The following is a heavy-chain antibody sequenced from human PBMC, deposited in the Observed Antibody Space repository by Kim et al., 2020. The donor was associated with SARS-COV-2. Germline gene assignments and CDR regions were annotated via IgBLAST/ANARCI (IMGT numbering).Heavy chain of an antibody. D-gene: IGHD2-15*01. CDR1: GGSFSGYY. Sequence: SETLSLTCAVYGGSFSGYYWSWIRQPPGKGLEWIGEINHSGSTNYNPSLKSRVTISVDTSKNQFSLKLSSVTAADTAVYYCARMRIGIFSSDVWGQGTTVTVSS. CDR3: ARMRIGIFSSDV. CDR2: INHSGST. V-gene: IGHV4-34*01. J-gene: IGHJ6*02.